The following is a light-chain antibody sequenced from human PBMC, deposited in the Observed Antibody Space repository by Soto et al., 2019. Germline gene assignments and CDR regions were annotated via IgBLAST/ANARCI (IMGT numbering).Light chain of an antibody. CDR2: LGD. J-gene: IGLJ1*01. Sequence: QSVLTQPPSASGTPGQRVTISCSGSSSNIGSNTVHWYQQLPGTAPKLLIYLGDQRASGVSDRFSGSKSGTSASLAINGLRSDDEADYYCAAWDDNLNAYVFGSGTKLTVL. CDR1: SSNIGSNT. V-gene: IGLV1-44*01. CDR3: AAWDDNLNAYV.